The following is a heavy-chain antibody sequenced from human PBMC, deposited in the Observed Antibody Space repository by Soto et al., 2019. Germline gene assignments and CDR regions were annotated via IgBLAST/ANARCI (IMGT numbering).Heavy chain of an antibody. D-gene: IGHD3-10*01. CDR3: ARTAYYYGSGTSSFLDY. J-gene: IGHJ4*02. CDR2: IYPGDSDT. Sequence: EVQLVQSGAEVKKPGESLKISCKGSGYSFSTYWIGWLRQMPGKGLEWMGIIYPGDSDTRYSPSFQGQVTISADKSINTAYLQWSSLKASDTAMYYCARTAYYYGSGTSSFLDYWGQGTLVTVSS. V-gene: IGHV5-51*03. CDR1: GYSFSTYW.